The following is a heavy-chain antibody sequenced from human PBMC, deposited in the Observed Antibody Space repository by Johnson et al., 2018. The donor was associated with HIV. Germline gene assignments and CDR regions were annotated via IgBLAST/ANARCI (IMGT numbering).Heavy chain of an antibody. CDR2: IWYDGTNE. J-gene: IGHJ3*02. CDR1: GFTFSSSG. CDR3: AKKQAAAGTGGGAFDI. Sequence: QVQLVESGGGVVQPGRSLRLSCAASGFTFSSSGMLWVRQAPGKGLEWVAVIWYDGTNEYSADSVKGRFTISRDNAKNSLYLQMNSLRTEDTAVYYCAKKQAAAGTGGGAFDIWGQGTMVTVSS. V-gene: IGHV3-33*03. D-gene: IGHD6-13*01.